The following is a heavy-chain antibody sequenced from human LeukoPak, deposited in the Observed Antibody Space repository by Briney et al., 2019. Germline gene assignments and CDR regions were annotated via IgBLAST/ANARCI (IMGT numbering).Heavy chain of an antibody. V-gene: IGHV3-30-3*01. CDR1: GFTFSSYA. CDR3: ARARGLYSSGWYYFDY. CDR2: ISYDGSNK. J-gene: IGHJ4*02. D-gene: IGHD6-19*01. Sequence: GGSLRLSCAASGFTFSSYAMHWVRQAPGKGLEWVAVISYDGSNKYYADSVKGRFTISRDNSKNTLYLQMNSLRAEDTAVYYCARARGLYSSGWYYFDYWGQGTLVTVSS.